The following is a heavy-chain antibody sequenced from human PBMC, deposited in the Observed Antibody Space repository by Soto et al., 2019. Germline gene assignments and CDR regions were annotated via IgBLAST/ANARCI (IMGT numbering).Heavy chain of an antibody. Sequence: SVKVSCTASGGTFSSYAISWVRQAPGQGLEWMGGIIPIFGTANYAQKFQGRVTITADESTSTAYMELSSLRSEDTAVYYCAREVRGAAADYYGMDVWGQGTTVTVSS. J-gene: IGHJ6*02. V-gene: IGHV1-69*13. CDR3: AREVRGAAADYYGMDV. CDR1: GGTFSSYA. D-gene: IGHD6-13*01. CDR2: IIPIFGTA.